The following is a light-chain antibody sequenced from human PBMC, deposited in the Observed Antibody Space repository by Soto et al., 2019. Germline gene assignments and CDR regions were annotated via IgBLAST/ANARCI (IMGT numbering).Light chain of an antibody. CDR3: QDYGTSHPWT. V-gene: IGKV3-20*01. CDR2: GGS. J-gene: IGKJ1*01. CDR1: QNIRGNE. Sequence: EVVLTQSPGALSLSPGEGVTLSCRASQNIRGNELAWYRQKRGQAPRLLIYGGSSRAEGIPDRFSGRGTGTNFTLTISRLEPEDSAVYYCQDYGTSHPWTFGQGTKVEIK.